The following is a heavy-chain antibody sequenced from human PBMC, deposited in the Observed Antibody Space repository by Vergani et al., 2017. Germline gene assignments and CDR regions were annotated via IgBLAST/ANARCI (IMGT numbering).Heavy chain of an antibody. CDR1: GFSFSTYA. J-gene: IGHJ5*01. Sequence: EVQLLESGGDLVQPGGSLRLSCAASGFSFSTYAMSWVRQAPGKGLEWVSTINTIGDYTRYGDSVQGRFTISRDNSKSTLYLQMNSLRAEDTAIYYCAKGGWNYWFESWGQGTLVIVS. D-gene: IGHD1-1*01. V-gene: IGHV3-23*01. CDR2: INTIGDYT. CDR3: AKGGWNYWFES.